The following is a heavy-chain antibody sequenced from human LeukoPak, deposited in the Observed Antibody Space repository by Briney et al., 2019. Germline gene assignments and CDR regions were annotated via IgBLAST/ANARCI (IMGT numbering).Heavy chain of an antibody. CDR3: ARGQPGVAAAGNLDY. CDR2: VSGSGGST. CDR1: GFTFSRYA. D-gene: IGHD6-13*01. J-gene: IGHJ4*02. V-gene: IGHV3-23*01. Sequence: GGSLRLSCEASGFTFSRYAINWVRQAPGKGLEWVSGVSGSGGSTYYADSVKGRFTISRDNSKNTLYLQMNSLRAEDTAVYYCARGQPGVAAAGNLDYWGQGTLVTVSS.